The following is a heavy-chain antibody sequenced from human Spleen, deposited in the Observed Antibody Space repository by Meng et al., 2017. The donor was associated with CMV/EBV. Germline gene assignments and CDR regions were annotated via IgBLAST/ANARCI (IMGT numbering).Heavy chain of an antibody. J-gene: IGHJ4*02. CDR2: IYYSGST. CDR3: ARVGRTYHLVY. D-gene: IGHD3-3*02. CDR1: GGSISSSSYY. Sequence: CTVSGGSISSSSYYWGWIRQPPGKGLEWIGSIYYSGSTYYNPSLESRVTISVDTSKNQFSLKLSSVTAADTAVYYCARVGRTYHLVYWGQGTLVTVSS. V-gene: IGHV4-39*07.